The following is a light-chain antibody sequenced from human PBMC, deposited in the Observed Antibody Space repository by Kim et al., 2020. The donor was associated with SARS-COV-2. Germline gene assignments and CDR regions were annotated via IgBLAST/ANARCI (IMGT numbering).Light chain of an antibody. V-gene: IGLV2-14*01. J-gene: IGLJ1*01. Sequence: QSVLTQPASVYGSPGQSITISCTGTSSDVGGYNYVSWYQQHPGKAPKLMIYDVSKRPSGVSNRFSGSKSGNTASLTISGLQAEDEADYYCSSYTSSSHVFGTGTKVTVL. CDR1: SSDVGGYNY. CDR2: DVS. CDR3: SSYTSSSHV.